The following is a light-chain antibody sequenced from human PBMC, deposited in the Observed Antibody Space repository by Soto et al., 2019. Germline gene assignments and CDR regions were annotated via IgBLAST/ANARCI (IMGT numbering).Light chain of an antibody. Sequence: EVLLTQSPGTLSLSPGERATLSCRASQSVSNNYLAWYQQKPGQAPMLLIYGASNRATGIPDRFSGSGSWTDLTLTISRLEPEDFAVYYCQQYGSSGTFGQGTKVDIK. CDR2: GAS. CDR1: QSVSNNY. J-gene: IGKJ1*01. CDR3: QQYGSSGT. V-gene: IGKV3-20*01.